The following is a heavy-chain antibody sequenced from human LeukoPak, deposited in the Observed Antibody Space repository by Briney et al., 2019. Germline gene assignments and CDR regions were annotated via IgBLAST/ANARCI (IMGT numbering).Heavy chain of an antibody. CDR1: GGSISSSGFY. J-gene: IGHJ4*02. CDR3: ARVYFDNVWGSFRFDY. D-gene: IGHD3-16*02. V-gene: IGHV4-39*07. CDR2: VYYSGET. Sequence: SETLSLTCTVSGGSISSSGFYWGWIRQPPGKGLEWIGNVYYSGETYYNPSLKSRVTISVDTSKNRFSLKLSSLTAADTAVYYCARVYFDNVWGSFRFDYWGQGTLVTVSS.